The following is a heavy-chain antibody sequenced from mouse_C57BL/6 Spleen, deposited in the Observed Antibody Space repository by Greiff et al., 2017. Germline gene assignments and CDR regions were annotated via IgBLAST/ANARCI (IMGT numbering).Heavy chain of an antibody. CDR1: GYTFTSYW. CDR2: ITPSNGGT. J-gene: IGHJ2*01. CDR3: ARRPLITTGVATDY. D-gene: IGHD1-1*01. V-gene: IGHV1-53*01. Sequence: QVQLQQPGTELVKPGASVKLSCKASGYTFTSYWMHWVKQRPGQGLEWIGNITPSNGGTNYNEKFKGKATLTVDKSSSTAYMQLSSLTSEDSAVXYGARRPLITTGVATDYWGQGTTLTVSS.